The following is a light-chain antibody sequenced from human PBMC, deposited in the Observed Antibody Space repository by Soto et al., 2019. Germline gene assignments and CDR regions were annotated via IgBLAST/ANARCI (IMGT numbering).Light chain of an antibody. CDR3: SSYTTTTRL. CDR2: EVS. CDR1: SSDIGSNNY. J-gene: IGLJ3*02. Sequence: QSALTQPASESGSPGQSITISCTGTSSDIGSNNYVSWFQQRPGKAPTLIIYEVSNRPSGVSTHFSGSKSGNTASLTISGLLPEDEAEYYCSSYTTTTRLFGGGTKVTVL. V-gene: IGLV2-14*01.